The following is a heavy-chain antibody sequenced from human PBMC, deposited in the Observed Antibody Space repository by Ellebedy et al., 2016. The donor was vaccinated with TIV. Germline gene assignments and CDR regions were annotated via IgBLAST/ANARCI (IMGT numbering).Heavy chain of an antibody. Sequence: ASVKVSCKASGYRFTYNYIHWVRQAPGQGLEWVGWMNPNSGNTGYAQKFQGRVTMTRNTSISTAYMELSRLRSDDTAVYYCARSGAGAIWVYDAFDIWGQGTMVTVSS. CDR2: MNPNSGNT. V-gene: IGHV1-8*02. CDR1: GYRFTYNY. J-gene: IGHJ3*02. CDR3: ARSGAGAIWVYDAFDI. D-gene: IGHD1-26*01.